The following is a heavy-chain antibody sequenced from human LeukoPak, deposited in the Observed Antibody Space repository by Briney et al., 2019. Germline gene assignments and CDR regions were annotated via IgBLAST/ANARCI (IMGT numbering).Heavy chain of an antibody. CDR1: GGSISSSSYY. CDR3: ARNPGSGYEEHFDY. D-gene: IGHD5-12*01. J-gene: IGHJ4*02. Sequence: SETLSLTCTVSGGSISSSSYYWGWIRQPPGKGLEWIGSIYYSGSTYYNPSLKSRVTISVDTSKNQFSLKLSSVTAADTAVYYCARNPGSGYEEHFDYWGQGTLVTVSS. CDR2: IYYSGST. V-gene: IGHV4-39*01.